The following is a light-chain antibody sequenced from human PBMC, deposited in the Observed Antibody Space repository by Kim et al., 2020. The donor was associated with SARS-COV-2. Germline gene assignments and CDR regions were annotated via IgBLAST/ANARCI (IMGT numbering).Light chain of an antibody. V-gene: IGKV1-39*01. J-gene: IGKJ2*01. CDR2: GAS. Sequence: SPSVGDGVTIACRASRSIAGYLHWYQQKAGQAPTLLISGASNLQTGVPSRFSGSGSGTDFTLTITSLQAEDFAVYFCQQSYSAQYTFGQGTKLEI. CDR1: RSIAGY. CDR3: QQSYSAQYT.